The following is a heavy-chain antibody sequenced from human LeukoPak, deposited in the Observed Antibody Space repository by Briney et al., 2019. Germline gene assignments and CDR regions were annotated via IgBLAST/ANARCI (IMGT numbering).Heavy chain of an antibody. CDR1: GFSFNNYW. D-gene: IGHD6-13*01. J-gene: IGHJ4*02. CDR3: ARGQHHPDY. V-gene: IGHV3-7*04. CDR2: IKQDGSDK. Sequence: GGSLRLSCAASGFSFNNYWMHWVRQAPGKGLEWVANIKQDGSDKYYVDSVKGRFTISRDNAKNSLYLQMNSLRAEDTAVYYCARGQHHPDYWGQGTLVTVSP.